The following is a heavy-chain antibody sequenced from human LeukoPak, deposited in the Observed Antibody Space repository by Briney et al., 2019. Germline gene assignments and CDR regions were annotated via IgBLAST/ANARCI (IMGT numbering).Heavy chain of an antibody. CDR1: GFTFRSYG. CDR2: ISYDGSNK. D-gene: IGHD6-19*01. CDR3: ARDLRSGWYSDY. Sequence: GRSLRLSCAASGFTFRSYGMHWVRQAPGKGLEWMALISYDGSNKYYADSVKGRFTISRDNSKNTLYLQMNSLRAEDTAVYYCARDLRSGWYSDYWGQGTLVTVSS. V-gene: IGHV3-30*03. J-gene: IGHJ4*02.